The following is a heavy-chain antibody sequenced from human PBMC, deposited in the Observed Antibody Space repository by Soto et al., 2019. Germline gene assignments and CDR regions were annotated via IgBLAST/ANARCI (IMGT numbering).Heavy chain of an antibody. CDR1: GGTFSKYS. CDR2: IIPMFGTA. D-gene: IGHD3-22*01. J-gene: IGHJ4*02. V-gene: IGHV1-69*01. CDR3: ARQFDYDSSGYYYAY. Sequence: QVQLVQSGAEVKRPGSSVKVSCKASGGTFSKYSISWVRQAPGQGLEWMGGIIPMFGTANYALKFQGRVTITADESTSTAYMELSSLRSEDTAVYYCARQFDYDSSGYYYAYWGQGTLVTVSS.